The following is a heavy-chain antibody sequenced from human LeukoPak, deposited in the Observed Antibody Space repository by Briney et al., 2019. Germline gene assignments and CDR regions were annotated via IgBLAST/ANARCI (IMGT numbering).Heavy chain of an antibody. D-gene: IGHD3-22*01. Sequence: SETLSLTCTVSGGSISSGNYYWSWIRQTPGTGLEWIGYIYYSGSTNYNPSLESRVTMSVDTSKNQFSLKLRSVTAADTAVYFCARGDDNSGPEKYSFNFWGQGAPVTVSS. V-gene: IGHV4-61*01. CDR1: GGSISSGNYY. CDR3: ARGDDNSGPEKYSFNF. CDR2: IYYSGST. J-gene: IGHJ4*02.